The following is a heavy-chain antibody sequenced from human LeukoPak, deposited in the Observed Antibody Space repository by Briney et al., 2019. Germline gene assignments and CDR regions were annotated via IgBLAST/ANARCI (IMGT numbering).Heavy chain of an antibody. CDR1: GFTFSSYA. CDR2: ISGSGGST. J-gene: IGHJ4*02. CDR3: AKNYRGGFYFGRSGYYLDY. Sequence: GGSLRLSCAASGFTFSSYAMSWVRQAPGKGLEWVPAISGSGGSTYYADSVKGRFTISRDNSKNTLYLQMKSPRAEDTAVYYCAKNYRGGFYFGRSGYYLDYWGQGTLVTVSS. V-gene: IGHV3-23*01. D-gene: IGHD3-22*01.